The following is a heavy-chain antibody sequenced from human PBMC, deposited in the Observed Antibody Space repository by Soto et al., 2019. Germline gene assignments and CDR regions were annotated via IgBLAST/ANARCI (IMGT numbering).Heavy chain of an antibody. CDR1: GFTFSSYA. CDR3: ARDNNALYAFEI. Sequence: GGSLRLSCAASGFTFSSYAMSWVRQAPGKGLEWVSAISGSGGSTYYADSVKGRFTISRDNSKNTLYLQMNSLRAEDTAVYYCARDNNALYAFEIWGQGTMVTVSS. V-gene: IGHV3-23*01. CDR2: ISGSGGST. D-gene: IGHD1-20*01. J-gene: IGHJ3*02.